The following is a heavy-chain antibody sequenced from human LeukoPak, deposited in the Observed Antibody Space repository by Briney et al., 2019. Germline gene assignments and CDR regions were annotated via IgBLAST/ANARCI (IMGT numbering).Heavy chain of an antibody. V-gene: IGHV4-59*08. CDR3: ARSIIGTRSKFDY. CDR2: VYYSGST. Sequence: PSETLSLTCTVSGGSISSYYWSWIRQPPGKGLEWIGYVYYSGSTNYNPSLKSRVTISVDTSKNHFSLKLSSVTVADTAVYSCARSIIGTRSKFDYWGQGTLVTVSS. D-gene: IGHD1/OR15-1a*01. CDR1: GGSISSYY. J-gene: IGHJ4*02.